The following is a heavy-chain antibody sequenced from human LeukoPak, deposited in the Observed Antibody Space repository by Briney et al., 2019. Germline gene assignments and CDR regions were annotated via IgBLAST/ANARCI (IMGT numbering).Heavy chain of an antibody. Sequence: NPSETLSLTCAVYGGSFSGYYWSWIRQPPGKGLEWIGEINHSGSTNYNPSLKSRVTISVDTSKNQFSLKLSSVTAADTAAYYCARGWNYVPIWGQGTLVTVSS. CDR2: INHSGST. CDR1: GGSFSGYY. V-gene: IGHV4-34*01. D-gene: IGHD1-7*01. J-gene: IGHJ4*02. CDR3: ARGWNYVPI.